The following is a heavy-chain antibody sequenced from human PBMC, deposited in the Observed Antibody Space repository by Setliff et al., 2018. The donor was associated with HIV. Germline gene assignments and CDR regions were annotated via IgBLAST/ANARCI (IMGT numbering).Heavy chain of an antibody. CDR2: IYTNGYT. Sequence: SETLSLTCSVSGGSISSGSYYWTWIRQPAGKGPEWIGHIYTNGYTNYNPSLKSRVTISVDTSKNQFSLKLTSVTAADTAVYYCASAPPGIQNDAFDVWGQGTMVTVS. V-gene: IGHV4-61*09. CDR1: GGSISSGSYY. CDR3: ASAPPGIQNDAFDV. J-gene: IGHJ3*01.